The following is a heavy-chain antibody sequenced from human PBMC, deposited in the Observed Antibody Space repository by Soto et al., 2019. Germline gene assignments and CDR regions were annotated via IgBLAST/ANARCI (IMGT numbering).Heavy chain of an antibody. D-gene: IGHD3-10*01. CDR2: IIPIFGTA. Sequence: SVKVSCKASGGTFSSYAISWVRQAPGQGLEWMGGIIPIFGTANYAQKFQGRVTITADESTSTAYMELSSLRSEDTAVYYCARHAMVRGVIAYYYYGMDVWGQGTTVTVSS. J-gene: IGHJ6*02. V-gene: IGHV1-69*13. CDR3: ARHAMVRGVIAYYYYGMDV. CDR1: GGTFSSYA.